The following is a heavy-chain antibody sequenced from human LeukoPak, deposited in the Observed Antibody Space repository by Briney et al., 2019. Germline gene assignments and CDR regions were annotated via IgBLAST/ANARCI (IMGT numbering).Heavy chain of an antibody. Sequence: ASVKVSCKASGGTFSSYAISWVRQAPGQGLEWMGGIIPIFGTANYAQKFQGRVTITTDESTSTAYMELSSLRSEDTAVYYCAKDIGSGWYLVRFDYWGQGTLVTVSS. J-gene: IGHJ4*02. CDR2: IIPIFGTA. CDR3: AKDIGSGWYLVRFDY. D-gene: IGHD6-19*01. V-gene: IGHV1-69*05. CDR1: GGTFSSYA.